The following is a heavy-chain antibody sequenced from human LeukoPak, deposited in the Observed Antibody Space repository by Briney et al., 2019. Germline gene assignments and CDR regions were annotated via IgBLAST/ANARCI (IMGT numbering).Heavy chain of an antibody. CDR1: GFTFSSYW. CDR3: ARDALRTPSVSGRGAEYFLH. J-gene: IGHJ1*01. V-gene: IGHV3-7*01. D-gene: IGHD6-19*01. Sequence: QPGGSLRLSCAASGFTFSSYWMNWVRQAPGKGLEWVANIKQDGSEKNYVDSVKGRFTISRDNAKNSLYLQMNSLRAEDTAVYYCARDALRTPSVSGRGAEYFLHWGQGTLVTVSS. CDR2: IKQDGSEK.